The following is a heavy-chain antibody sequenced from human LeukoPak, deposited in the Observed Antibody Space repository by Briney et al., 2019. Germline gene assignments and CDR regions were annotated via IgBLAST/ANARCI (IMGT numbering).Heavy chain of an antibody. Sequence: SETLSLTCAVYGGSFSGYYWSWIRQSPGKGLEWIGEINHSGSTNYNPSLKSRVTISVDTSKNQFSLKMSSVTAADTAVYYCARLVTSSWYLYYYYMDVWGKGTTVTISS. CDR2: INHSGST. V-gene: IGHV4-34*01. CDR3: ARLVTSSWYLYYYYMDV. D-gene: IGHD6-13*01. J-gene: IGHJ6*03. CDR1: GGSFSGYY.